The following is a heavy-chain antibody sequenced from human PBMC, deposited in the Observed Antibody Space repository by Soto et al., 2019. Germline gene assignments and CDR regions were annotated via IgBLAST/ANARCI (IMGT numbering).Heavy chain of an antibody. CDR2: IYYSGST. CDR3: ARGGYSSSRYAFDY. J-gene: IGHJ4*02. CDR1: GGSISSYY. Sequence: SETLSLTCTVSGGSISSYYWSWIRQPPGKGLEWIGYIYYSGSTNYNPSLKSRVTISVDTSKNQFSLKLSSVPAADTALYYCARGGYSSSRYAFDYWGQGTLVTVSS. V-gene: IGHV4-59*01. D-gene: IGHD6-13*01.